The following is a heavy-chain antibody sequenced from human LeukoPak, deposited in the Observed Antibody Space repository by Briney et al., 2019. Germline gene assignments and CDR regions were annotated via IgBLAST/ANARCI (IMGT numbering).Heavy chain of an antibody. CDR1: GFTFSSYE. D-gene: IGHD4-17*01. CDR3: ARIMTTMTTLDY. V-gene: IGHV3-48*03. J-gene: IGHJ4*02. Sequence: QPGGSLRLSCTASGFTFSSYEMNWVRQAPGKGREWLSYVSRDGSTIYYADSVKGRFTISRDNAKNSLYLQMNSLRAEDTAVYYCARIMTTMTTLDYWGQGTLVTVSS. CDR2: VSRDGSTI.